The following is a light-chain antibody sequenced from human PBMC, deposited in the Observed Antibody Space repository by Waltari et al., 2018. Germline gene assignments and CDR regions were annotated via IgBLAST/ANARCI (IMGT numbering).Light chain of an antibody. CDR2: AVT. Sequence: QSALTQPPSASGSPGQSVTISCTGTSSDVVAYNLVSRYQQHPGKAPNLLFYAVTKRPSGVPGRFSGSKSGNTASLTVSGLQSEDEADYYCCSYAGSNNLFGGGTKLTVL. CDR3: CSYAGSNNL. J-gene: IGLJ2*01. V-gene: IGLV2-8*01. CDR1: SSDVVAYNL.